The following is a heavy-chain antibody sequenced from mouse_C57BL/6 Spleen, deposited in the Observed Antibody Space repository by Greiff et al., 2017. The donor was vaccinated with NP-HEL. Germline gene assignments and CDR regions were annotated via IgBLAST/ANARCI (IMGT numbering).Heavy chain of an antibody. J-gene: IGHJ4*01. V-gene: IGHV1-50*01. CDR2: IDPSDSYT. Sequence: QVQLQQPGAELVKPGASVKLSCKASGYTFTSYWMQWVKQRPGQGLEWIGEIDPSDSYTNYNQKFKGKATLTVDTSSSTAYMQLSSLTSEDSAVYYCAITTVVARAMDYWGQGTSVTVSS. D-gene: IGHD1-1*01. CDR3: AITTVVARAMDY. CDR1: GYTFTSYW.